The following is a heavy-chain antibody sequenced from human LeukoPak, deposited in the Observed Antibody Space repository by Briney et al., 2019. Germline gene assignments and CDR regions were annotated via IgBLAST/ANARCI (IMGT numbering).Heavy chain of an antibody. CDR2: IYYSGST. CDR1: GGSISSYY. Sequence: PSETLSLTCTVSGGSISSYYWSWIRQPPGKGLEWIGYIYYSGSTNYNPSLKSRVTISVDTSKNQFSLKLSSVTAADTAVYYSARGVKGGLVIRYYYYMDVWGKGTTVTVSS. CDR3: ARGVKGGLVIRYYYYMDV. D-gene: IGHD3/OR15-3a*01. V-gene: IGHV4-59*01. J-gene: IGHJ6*03.